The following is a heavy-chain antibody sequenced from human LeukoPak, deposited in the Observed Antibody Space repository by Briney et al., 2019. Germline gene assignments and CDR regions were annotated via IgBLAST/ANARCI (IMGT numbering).Heavy chain of an antibody. J-gene: IGHJ1*01. CDR3: ARDYDGVRGHW. D-gene: IGHD2-8*01. V-gene: IGHV3-7*04. Sequence: AGRSLSLSCAASGFTFSTCRVRWVRQAPGKGLEWVANIKEDGSAKYYVDSVKGRFTISRDNAKNSLYLQMNSLRAEDTAVYYCARDYDGVRGHWWGQGNMVSVSS. CDR2: IKEDGSAK. CDR1: GFTFSTCR.